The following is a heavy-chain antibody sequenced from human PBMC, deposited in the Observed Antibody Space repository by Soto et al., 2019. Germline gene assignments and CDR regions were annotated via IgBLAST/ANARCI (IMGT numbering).Heavy chain of an antibody. J-gene: IGHJ4*02. CDR2: IYYSGST. Sequence: PSETLSLTCTVSGGSISSSSYYWGWIRQPPGKGLEWIGSIYYSGSTYYNPSLKSRVTISVDTSKNQFSLKLSSVTAADTAVYYCASLHLGELSINQYFDYWGQGTLVTVSS. CDR3: ASLHLGELSINQYFDY. CDR1: GGSISSSSYY. D-gene: IGHD3-16*02. V-gene: IGHV4-39*01.